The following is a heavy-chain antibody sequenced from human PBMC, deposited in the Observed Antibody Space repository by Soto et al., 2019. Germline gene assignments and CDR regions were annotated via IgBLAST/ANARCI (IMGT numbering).Heavy chain of an antibody. J-gene: IGHJ6*02. CDR1: GSSISSCDYY. Sequence: SETLSLTCTVSGSSISSCDYYWSWIRQPPGKGLEWIGYIYYSGSTSYNPSLKSRVTISVDTSKNQFSLKLSSVTAAYTAVYYCARDRLSIAARPLSVRRTDTYYYYYGMDVWGQGTTVTVSS. CDR3: ARDRLSIAARPLSVRRTDTYYYYYGMDV. CDR2: IYYSGST. D-gene: IGHD6-6*01. V-gene: IGHV4-30-4*01.